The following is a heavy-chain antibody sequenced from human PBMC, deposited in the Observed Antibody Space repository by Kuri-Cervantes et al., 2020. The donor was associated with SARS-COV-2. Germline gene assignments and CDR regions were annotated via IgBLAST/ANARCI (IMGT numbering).Heavy chain of an antibody. CDR1: GFTFSSYA. D-gene: IGHD3-3*01. V-gene: IGHV3-23*03. CDR3: AKVGLAQNDFWSGYYTG. J-gene: IGHJ4*02. Sequence: GGSLRLSCAASGFTFSSYAMSWVRQAPGKGLEWVSVIYSGGSSTYYADSVKGRFTISRDNSKNAVYLQMNSLRVEDTAVYYCAKVGLAQNDFWSGYYTGWGQGTLVTVSS. CDR2: IYSGGSST.